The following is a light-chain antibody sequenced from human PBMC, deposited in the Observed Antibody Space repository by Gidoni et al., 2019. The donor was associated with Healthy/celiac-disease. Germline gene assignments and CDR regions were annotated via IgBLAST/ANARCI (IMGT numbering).Light chain of an antibody. CDR2: SNN. CDR3: AAWDDSLTGPV. CDR1: SSNIGSNT. V-gene: IGLV1-44*01. Sequence: QSVLTQPPSASGTPGQRVTISCSGSSSNIGSNTANWYQQLPGTAPKRLIYSNNQRPSGVPDRFSGSKSGTAASLAISGLQSEDEADYYCAAWDDSLTGPVFGGGTKLTVL. J-gene: IGLJ3*02.